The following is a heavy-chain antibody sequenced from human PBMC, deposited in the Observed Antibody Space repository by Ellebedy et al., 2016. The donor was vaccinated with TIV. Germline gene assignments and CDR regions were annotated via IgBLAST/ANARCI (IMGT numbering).Heavy chain of an antibody. CDR3: ARVRSPGGDY. CDR1: GFTFSSYA. J-gene: IGHJ4*02. Sequence: GESLKISCAASGFTFSSYAMSWVRQAPGKGLEWVSAISGSGGSTYYADSVKGRFTISRDNSKNSLYLQMNSLRAEDTAVYYCARVRSPGGDYWGQGTLVTVSS. CDR2: ISGSGGST. V-gene: IGHV3-23*01. D-gene: IGHD4-23*01.